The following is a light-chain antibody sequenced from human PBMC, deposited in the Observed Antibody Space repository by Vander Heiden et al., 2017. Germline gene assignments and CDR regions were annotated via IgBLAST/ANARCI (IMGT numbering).Light chain of an antibody. J-gene: IGLJ1*01. V-gene: IGLV1-40*01. Sequence: QSVLTQPPPVSGAPGQRVTIPCTGSSSNIGAGYDIHWYQQLPGTAPKLLIYGNSNRPSGVPDRFSGSKSGTSASLAITGLQAEDEADYYCQSYDSSLSGSGVFGTGTKVTVL. CDR3: QSYDSSLSGSGV. CDR1: SSNIGAGYD. CDR2: GNS.